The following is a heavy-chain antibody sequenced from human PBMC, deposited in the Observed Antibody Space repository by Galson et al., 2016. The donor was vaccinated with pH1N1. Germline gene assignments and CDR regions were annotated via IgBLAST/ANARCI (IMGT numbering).Heavy chain of an antibody. CDR1: GFTFSNYW. D-gene: IGHD3-16*02. CDR3: ARAIGSRSAY. J-gene: IGHJ4*02. V-gene: IGHV3-7*01. CDR2: IKEDGSDT. Sequence: SLRLSCAASGFTFSNYWMHWVRQVPGKGLEWVANIKEDGSDTYYVDSVRGRFTISRDNAKNSLYLQMNSLRDEDTGLYYCARAIGSRSAYWGQGTLVTVSS.